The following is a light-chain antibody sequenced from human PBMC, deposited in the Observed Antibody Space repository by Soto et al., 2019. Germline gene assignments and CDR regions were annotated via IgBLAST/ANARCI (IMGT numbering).Light chain of an antibody. V-gene: IGKV1-39*01. CDR1: QRISSY. CDR3: QQTYTPPRT. J-gene: IGKJ1*01. CDR2: DAS. Sequence: IPLTQSPSTLSASVGDRVTIPCRASQRISSYLNWYQQKPGKAPNLLIWDASTLQSGVPSRFTGSGSGTDFTLTISSLQPEDFATYYCQQTYTPPRTFAQRAKVDIK.